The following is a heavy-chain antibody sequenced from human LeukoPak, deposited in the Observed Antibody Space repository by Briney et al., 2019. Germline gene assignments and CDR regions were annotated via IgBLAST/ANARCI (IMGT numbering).Heavy chain of an antibody. V-gene: IGHV3-30*18. CDR3: AKVFSSSWYGNYYYGMDV. Sequence: GGSLRLSCAASGFTFSSYGMHWVRQAPGKGLEWVAVISYDGSNKYYADSVKGRFTISRDNSKNTLYLQMNSLRAEDTAVYYCAKVFSSSWYGNYYYGMDVWGQGTTVTVSS. CDR1: GFTFSSYG. CDR2: ISYDGSNK. J-gene: IGHJ6*02. D-gene: IGHD6-13*01.